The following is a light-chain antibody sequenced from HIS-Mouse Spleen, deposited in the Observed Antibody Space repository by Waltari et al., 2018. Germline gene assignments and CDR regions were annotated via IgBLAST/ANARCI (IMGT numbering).Light chain of an antibody. Sequence: QAVLTQPSSLSASPGASASLTCTLRSAINVGTYRISWYQQNPGSPPQYPLRYKSDSDKQQGSGVPSRFSGSKDASANAGILLISGLQSEDEADYYCMIWHSSAWVFGGGTKLTVL. CDR2: YKSDSDK. J-gene: IGLJ3*02. CDR3: MIWHSSAWV. CDR1: SAINVGTYR. V-gene: IGLV5-45*02.